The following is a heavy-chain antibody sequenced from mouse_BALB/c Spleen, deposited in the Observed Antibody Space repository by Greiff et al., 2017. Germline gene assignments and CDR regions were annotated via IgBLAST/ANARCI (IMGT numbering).Heavy chain of an antibody. CDR2: ISTYYGDA. CDR1: GYTFTDYA. D-gene: IGHD2-1*01. CDR3: ARWNGNYLGYAMDY. J-gene: IGHJ4*01. V-gene: IGHV1S137*01. Sequence: VKVVESGAELVRPGVSVKISCKGSGYTFTDYAMHWVKQSHAKSLEWIGVISTYYGDASYNQKFKGKATMTVDKSSSTAYMELARLTSEDSAIYYCARWNGNYLGYAMDYWGQGTSVTVSS.